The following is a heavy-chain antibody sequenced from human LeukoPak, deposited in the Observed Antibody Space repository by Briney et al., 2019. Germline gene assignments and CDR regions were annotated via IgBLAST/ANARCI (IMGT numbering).Heavy chain of an antibody. CDR3: ARVDGDGYNYY. CDR1: GYTFTGYY. J-gene: IGHJ4*02. Sequence: GASVKVSCKASGYTFTGYYMHWVRQAPGQGLEWMGGIIPIFGTANYAQKFQGRVTITADESTSTAYMELSSLRSEDTAVYYCARVDGDGYNYYWGQGTLVTVSS. CDR2: IIPIFGTA. D-gene: IGHD5-24*01. V-gene: IGHV1-69*13.